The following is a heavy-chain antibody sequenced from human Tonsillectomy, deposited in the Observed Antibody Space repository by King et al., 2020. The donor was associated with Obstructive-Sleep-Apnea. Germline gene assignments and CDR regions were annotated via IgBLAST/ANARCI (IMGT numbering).Heavy chain of an antibody. CDR3: AGEDRVGATYFRDY. J-gene: IGHJ4*02. CDR1: GFTFSTYS. CDR2: IVYDGNNQ. D-gene: IGHD1-26*01. V-gene: IGHV3-30-3*01. Sequence: VQLVESGGGVVQPGRSLRLSCAASGFTFSTYSMHWVRQAPGKGLEWVAVIVYDGNNQYYADSVKGRFTIPRDNSKNTLFLHMNSLRSGDTAVYYCAGEDRVGATYFRDYWGQGTLVTVSS.